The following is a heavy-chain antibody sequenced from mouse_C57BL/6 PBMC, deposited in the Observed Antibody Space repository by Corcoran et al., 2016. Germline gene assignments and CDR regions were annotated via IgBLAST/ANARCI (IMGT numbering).Heavy chain of an antibody. CDR3: ARSRLQGYYAMDY. J-gene: IGHJ4*01. Sequence: QIQLVQSGPELKKPGETVKISCKASGYTFTTYGMSWVKQAPGKGLKWMGWINTYSGVPTYADDFKGRFTFSLETSASTAYLQINNLKNEDTATYFCARSRLQGYYAMDYWGQGTSVTVSS. CDR1: GYTFTTYG. D-gene: IGHD2-4*01. CDR2: INTYSGVP. V-gene: IGHV9-3*01.